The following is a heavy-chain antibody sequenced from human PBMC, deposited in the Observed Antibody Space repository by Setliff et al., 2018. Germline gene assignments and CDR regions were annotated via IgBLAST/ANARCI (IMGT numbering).Heavy chain of an antibody. CDR3: ARCLPFLSGYDRGAFDN. J-gene: IGHJ4*02. V-gene: IGHV1-18*01. CDR1: GFRFTNFG. CDR2: ISAYNGDT. Sequence: PSVKVSCTTPGFRFTNFGFNWVRQAPGQGLEWVGWISAYNGDTNYAQKFQGRVTMTTDTSTSTANMDLRSLKSDDTAVYYCARCLPFLSGYDRGAFDNWGQGTLVTVS. D-gene: IGHD5-12*01.